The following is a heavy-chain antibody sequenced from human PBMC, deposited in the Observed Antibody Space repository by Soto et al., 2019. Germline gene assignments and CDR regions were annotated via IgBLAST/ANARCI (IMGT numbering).Heavy chain of an antibody. CDR2: INWNGGST. D-gene: IGHD3-16*01. V-gene: IGHV3-20*01. CDR1: GFTFDDYG. CDR3: ATGGYIWGRSPSGDAYDI. Sequence: EVQLVESGGGVVRPGGSLRLSCAASGFTFDDYGMSWVRQAPGKGLEWVSGINWNGGSTGYADSVKGRFTISRDNAMTSLYLQMNSLRAEATALYHCATGGYIWGRSPSGDAYDIWGQGTMVTVSS. J-gene: IGHJ3*02.